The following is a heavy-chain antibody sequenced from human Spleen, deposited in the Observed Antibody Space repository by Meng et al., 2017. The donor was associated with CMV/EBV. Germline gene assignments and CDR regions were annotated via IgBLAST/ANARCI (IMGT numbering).Heavy chain of an antibody. CDR1: GFTFNTYW. CDR3: AREYRLKYDSSGFDF. D-gene: IGHD3-22*01. CDR2: ITSDGSST. J-gene: IGHJ4*02. Sequence: GGSLRLSCAASGFTFNTYWMHWVRQAPGKGLVWVSRITSDGSSTTYADSVKGRFTISRDNAKNTLYLQMNSLGAEDTAVYYCAREYRLKYDSSGFDFWGQGTLVTV. V-gene: IGHV3-74*01.